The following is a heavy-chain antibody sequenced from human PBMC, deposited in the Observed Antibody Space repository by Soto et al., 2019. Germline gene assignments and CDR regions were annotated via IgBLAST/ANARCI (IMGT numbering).Heavy chain of an antibody. V-gene: IGHV3-33*01. CDR3: ARDKGSSTVVSGISQEGYFDS. CDR2: IWYDGSNA. D-gene: IGHD6-19*01. Sequence: QVQLVESGGGVVQPGRSLRLSCAASGFTFSIFGMHWVRQAPGKGLEWAAIIWYDGSNAYYADSVRGRFTIYRDNSKKTVYLQMNSLRAEDTAVYYCARDKGSSTVVSGISQEGYFDSWGQGTLVTVSS. J-gene: IGHJ4*02. CDR1: GFTFSIFG.